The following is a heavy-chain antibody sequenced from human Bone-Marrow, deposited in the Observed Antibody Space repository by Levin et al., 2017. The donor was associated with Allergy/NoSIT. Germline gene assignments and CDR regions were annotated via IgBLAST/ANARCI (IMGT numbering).Heavy chain of an antibody. Sequence: PGGSLRLSCEASGFRIGAYGMNWVRQAPGKGLQWVSSLSRRGDFSHYADSMEGRFTISRDNVKNSLFLQINNLRAEDAATYYCTTDRESPSFHHYMDVWGKGTTVTVSS. V-gene: IGHV3-21*04. J-gene: IGHJ6*03. CDR3: TTDRESPSFHHYMDV. D-gene: IGHD2/OR15-2a*01. CDR2: LSRRGDFS. CDR1: GFRIGAYG.